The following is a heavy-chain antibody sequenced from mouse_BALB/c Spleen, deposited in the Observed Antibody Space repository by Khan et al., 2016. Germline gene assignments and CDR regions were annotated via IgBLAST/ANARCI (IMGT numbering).Heavy chain of an antibody. V-gene: IGHV1S137*01. CDR3: AIAVGITTEGRYFDV. J-gene: IGHJ1*01. CDR2: ISTYNGNT. Sequence: QGQLKQSGPEVVRPGVSVKISCKGTGYTFTDYAMHWVKQSHAKSLEWIGVISTYNGNTNYNQKFKGKATMTVDKSSSTAYMELARLTSEDSAIYYCAIAVGITTEGRYFDVWGAGTTLTVSS. D-gene: IGHD1-1*01. CDR1: GYTFTDYA.